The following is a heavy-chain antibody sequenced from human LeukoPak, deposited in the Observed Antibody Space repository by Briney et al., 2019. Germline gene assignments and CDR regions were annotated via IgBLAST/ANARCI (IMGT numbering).Heavy chain of an antibody. J-gene: IGHJ5*02. D-gene: IGHD2-21*01. CDR1: GGSISSYF. CDR2: INDSGET. V-gene: IGHV4-34*01. CDR3: ARVLGIAVVAGATEDNYFDP. Sequence: KPSETLSLTCGVSGGSISSYFWTWIRQSPAKGLEWIGEINDSGETDYNPSLKSRAKISIDTSRGQFYLTLRSVTAADAAMYYCARVLGIAVVAGATEDNYFDPWGQGILVTVST.